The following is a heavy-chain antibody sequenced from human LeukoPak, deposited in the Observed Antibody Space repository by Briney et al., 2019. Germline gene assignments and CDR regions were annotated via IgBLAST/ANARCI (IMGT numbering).Heavy chain of an antibody. D-gene: IGHD6-13*01. CDR3: ARVLAAATPFFDY. J-gene: IGHJ4*02. Sequence: SETLSLTCTVSGGSISSSSYYWGWIRQPPGKGLEWIGSIYYSGSTYYNPSLKSRVTISVDTSKNQFSLELSSVTAADTAVYYCARVLAAATPFFDYWGQGTLVTVSS. CDR1: GGSISSSSYY. V-gene: IGHV4-39*01. CDR2: IYYSGST.